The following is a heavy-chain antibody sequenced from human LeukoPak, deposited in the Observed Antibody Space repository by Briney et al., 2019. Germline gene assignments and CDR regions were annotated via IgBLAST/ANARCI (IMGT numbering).Heavy chain of an antibody. Sequence: GRSLRLSCAASGFTFSSYGMHWVRQAPGKGLEWVAVISYDGSNKYYADSVKGRFTISRDNSKNTLYLQMNSLRAEDTAVHYCAKSATRSGSSNFDYWGQGTLVTVSS. CDR2: ISYDGSNK. J-gene: IGHJ4*02. D-gene: IGHD1-26*01. CDR1: GFTFSSYG. V-gene: IGHV3-30*18. CDR3: AKSATRSGSSNFDY.